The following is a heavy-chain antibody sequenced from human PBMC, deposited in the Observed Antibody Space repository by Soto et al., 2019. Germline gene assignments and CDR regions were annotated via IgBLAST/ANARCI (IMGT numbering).Heavy chain of an antibody. J-gene: IGHJ4*02. CDR2: ISGSGGST. CDR3: AKLTSPYSSGWYYFDY. D-gene: IGHD6-19*01. V-gene: IGHV3-23*01. Sequence: QPGGSLRLSCAASGFTFSSYAMSWVRQAPGKGLEWVSAISGSGGSTYYADSVKGRFTISRDNSKNTLYLQMNSLRAEDTAVYYCAKLTSPYSSGWYYFDYWGQGTLVTVSS. CDR1: GFTFSSYA.